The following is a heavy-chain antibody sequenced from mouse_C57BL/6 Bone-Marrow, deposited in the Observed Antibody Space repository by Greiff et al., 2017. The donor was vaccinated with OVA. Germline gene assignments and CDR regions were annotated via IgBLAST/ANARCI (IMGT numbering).Heavy chain of an antibody. Sequence: QVQLKESGPGLVAPSQSLSITCTVSGFSLTSYAISWVRQPPGKGLEWLGVIWTGGGTNYNSALKSRLSISKDNSKSQVFLKMNSLQTDDTARYYCARGSYYDYDPAPFAYWGQGTLVTVSA. V-gene: IGHV2-9-1*01. CDR3: ARGSYYDYDPAPFAY. CDR2: IWTGGGT. D-gene: IGHD2-4*01. CDR1: GFSLTSYA. J-gene: IGHJ3*01.